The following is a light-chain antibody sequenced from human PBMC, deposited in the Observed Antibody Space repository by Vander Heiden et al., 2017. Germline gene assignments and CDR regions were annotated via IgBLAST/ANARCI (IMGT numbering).Light chain of an antibody. CDR3: SSYTSSSTYV. Sequence: QSALTQPASVSGSPGQAITISCNGTSRDVGGYNSVSWYQQPPGKAPKLMIYDVSNRLSGVSNRFSGSKSGNTASLTISGLQAEDEADYYCSSYTSSSTYVFGTGTKVTVL. V-gene: IGLV2-14*03. CDR2: DVS. J-gene: IGLJ1*01. CDR1: SRDVGGYNS.